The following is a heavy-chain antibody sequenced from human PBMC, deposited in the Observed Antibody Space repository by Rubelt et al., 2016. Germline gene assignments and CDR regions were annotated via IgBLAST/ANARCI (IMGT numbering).Heavy chain of an antibody. V-gene: IGHV3-30*04. CDR2: ISFDGSNE. CDR3: ARGGEFCSSTSCYEWDY. J-gene: IGHJ4*02. Sequence: RSLRLSCAASGFTFSDYAMHWVRQAPGKGLEWVAVISFDGSNEYYADSVKGRFTISRDSSKNTLYLQMNSLKIEDTAVYYCARGGEFCSSTSCYEWDYWGQGTLVTVSS. D-gene: IGHD2-2*01. CDR1: GFTFSDYA.